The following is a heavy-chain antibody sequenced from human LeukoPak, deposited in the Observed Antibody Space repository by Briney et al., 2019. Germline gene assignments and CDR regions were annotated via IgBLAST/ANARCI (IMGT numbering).Heavy chain of an antibody. D-gene: IGHD6-19*01. CDR3: ARHPFLRAVAEYEF. V-gene: IGHV5-51*01. J-gene: IGHJ4*02. Sequence: GESLKISCKASGYSFTNYWIGWVRQMPGKGLEWMGIIYPGDSDTRYSPSFQGQVIISADKSISTAYLQWSSLKASDTAMYYCARHPFLRAVAEYEFWGQGTLVTVSS. CDR2: IYPGDSDT. CDR1: GYSFTNYW.